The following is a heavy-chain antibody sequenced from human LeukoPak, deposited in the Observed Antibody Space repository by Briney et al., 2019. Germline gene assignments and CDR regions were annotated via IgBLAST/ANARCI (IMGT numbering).Heavy chain of an antibody. CDR1: GGTFSSYA. V-gene: IGHV1-69*04. D-gene: IGHD6-13*01. J-gene: IGHJ4*02. CDR2: IILILGIA. CDR3: ARESRGAAAVDY. Sequence: SVKVSCKASGGTFSSYAISWVRQAPGQGLEWMGRIILILGIANYAQKFQGRVTITADKSTSTAYMELSSLRSEDTAVYYCARESRGAAAVDYWGQGTLVTVSS.